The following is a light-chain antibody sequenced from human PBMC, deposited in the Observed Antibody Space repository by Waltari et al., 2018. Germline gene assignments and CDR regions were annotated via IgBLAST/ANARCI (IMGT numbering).Light chain of an antibody. Sequence: YVLTQPPSLSVAPGATARLPCGGDHIATKSVNWYQFKPGQAPLLVMFYDSDRPPGIPERLSGSNSGNTATLTITWVEAGDEADYHCQVWDDSNNSGVFGGGTKLTVL. V-gene: IGLV3-21*04. CDR2: YDS. CDR1: HIATKS. J-gene: IGLJ3*02. CDR3: QVWDDSNNSGV.